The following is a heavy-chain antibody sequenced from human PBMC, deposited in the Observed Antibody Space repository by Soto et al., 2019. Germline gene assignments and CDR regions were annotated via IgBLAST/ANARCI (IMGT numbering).Heavy chain of an antibody. Sequence: SETLSLPCTVSGGSISSSSYYWGWIRQPPGKGLEWIGSIYYSGSTYYNPSLKSRVTISVDTPKNQFSLKLSSVTAADTAVCYCAIGTYGDYYYSYMAVWGKGTTVTVSS. V-gene: IGHV4-39*01. CDR2: IYYSGST. J-gene: IGHJ6*03. CDR1: GGSISSSSYY. D-gene: IGHD1-1*01. CDR3: AIGTYGDYYYSYMAV.